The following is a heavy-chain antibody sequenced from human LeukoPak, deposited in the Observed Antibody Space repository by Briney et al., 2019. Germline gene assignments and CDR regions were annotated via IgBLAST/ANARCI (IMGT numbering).Heavy chain of an antibody. CDR1: GYTFTSYY. J-gene: IGHJ4*02. D-gene: IGHD6-6*01. CDR2: INPSGGST. CDR3: ARAEQLAEFDY. V-gene: IGHV1-46*01. Sequence: VSVKVSCKASGYTFTSYYMHWVRQAPGQGLEWMGIINPSGGSTSYAQKFQGRVTMTRDTSTSTVYMELSSLRSEDTAVYYCARAEQLAEFDYWGQGTLVTVSS.